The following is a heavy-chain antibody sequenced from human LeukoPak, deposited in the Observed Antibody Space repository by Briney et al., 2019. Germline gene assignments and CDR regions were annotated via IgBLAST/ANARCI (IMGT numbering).Heavy chain of an antibody. V-gene: IGHV5-51*01. CDR3: ARTSPTPTGEYKVYFDY. Sequence: GESLKISCKGPGYSFTTYWIGGVRQMPGKGLDGMGIFYPGDSDTRYSPSFQGQVTISAEKSISTAYLQWSSLKASNTAMYNCARTSPTPTGEYKVYFDYGGQGTLVTVSS. CDR1: GYSFTTYW. J-gene: IGHJ4*02. CDR2: FYPGDSDT. D-gene: IGHD2-8*01.